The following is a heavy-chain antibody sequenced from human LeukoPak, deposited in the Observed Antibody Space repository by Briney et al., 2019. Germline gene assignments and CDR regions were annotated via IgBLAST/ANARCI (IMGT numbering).Heavy chain of an antibody. CDR3: ARDPTQWLRYGYFDY. CDR1: GFTFSSYW. J-gene: IGHJ4*02. CDR2: IKQDGSEK. V-gene: IGHV3-7*01. D-gene: IGHD5-12*01. Sequence: PGGSLRLSSAASGFTFSSYWMSWVRQAPGKGLEWVANIKQDGSEKYYVDSVKGRFTISRDNAKNSLYLQMNSLRAEDTAVYYCARDPTQWLRYGYFDYWGQGILVTVSS.